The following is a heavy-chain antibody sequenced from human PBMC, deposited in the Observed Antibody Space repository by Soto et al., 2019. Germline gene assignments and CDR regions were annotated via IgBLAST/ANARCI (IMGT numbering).Heavy chain of an antibody. V-gene: IGHV3-64*01. CDR3: ARGQLDWDYHSYGMDV. D-gene: IGHD3-9*01. J-gene: IGHJ6*02. CDR2: ISNDGVHT. CDR1: GFTFTTYC. Sequence: EVQLVESGGGLVQPGGSLRLSCVGSGFTFTTYCLHWVRQAPGKGLEYLSAISNDGVHTYYANSVKDRFTISRDNSKDTVYLRMGSLRPDDIAVYYCARGQLDWDYHSYGMDVWGRGTTVTVS.